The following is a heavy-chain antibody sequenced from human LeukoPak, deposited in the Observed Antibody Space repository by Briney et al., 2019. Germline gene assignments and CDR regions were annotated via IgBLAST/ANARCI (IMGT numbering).Heavy chain of an antibody. CDR1: GGSISSYY. J-gene: IGHJ4*02. Sequence: SETLSLTCTVSGGSISSYYWCWIRQPPGQGLEWIGYIYYSGSTNYNPSLKSRVTISVDTSKNQFSLKLSSVTAADTAVYYCARGGWIFGVDYWGQGTLVTVSS. D-gene: IGHD3-3*01. CDR2: IYYSGST. CDR3: ARGGWIFGVDY. V-gene: IGHV4-59*01.